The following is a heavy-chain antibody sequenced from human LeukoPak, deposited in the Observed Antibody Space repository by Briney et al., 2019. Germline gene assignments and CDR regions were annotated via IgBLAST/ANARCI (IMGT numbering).Heavy chain of an antibody. D-gene: IGHD3-16*02. V-gene: IGHV1-18*01. Sequence: ASVKVSCTASGYTFTSYGISWVRQAPGQGLEWMGWITTYNGNTNYAQKFQGRVTMTTDTSTSTAYMELRSLRSDDTAVYYCAREELRLGELSFDYWGQGTLVTVSS. CDR2: ITTYNGNT. J-gene: IGHJ4*02. CDR1: GYTFTSYG. CDR3: AREELRLGELSFDY.